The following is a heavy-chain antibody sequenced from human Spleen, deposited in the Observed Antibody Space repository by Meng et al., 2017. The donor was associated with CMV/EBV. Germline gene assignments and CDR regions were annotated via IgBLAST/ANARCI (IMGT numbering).Heavy chain of an antibody. CDR2: ISANGGDT. J-gene: IGHJ2*01. V-gene: IGHV3-23*01. D-gene: IGHD6-25*01. Sequence: SCAACGFCFSSYAMGWVRQAPGEGLGWVSVISANGGDTYYADSVEGRFTISRDNPKNTLFLQMNSLRAEDTAVYYCANLGSYWYFDLWGRDTLVTVSS. CDR1: GFCFSSYA. CDR3: ANLGSYWYFDL.